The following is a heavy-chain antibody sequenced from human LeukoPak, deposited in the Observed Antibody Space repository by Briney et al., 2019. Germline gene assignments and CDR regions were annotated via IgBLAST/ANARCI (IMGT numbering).Heavy chain of an antibody. CDR1: GFTFSSYG. Sequence: GGSLRLSCAASGFTFSSYGMHWVRQAPGKGLEWVALISYDGSNKYYADSVKGRFTISRDNSKNTLYLQMNSLRAEDTAVYYCAKNRVILWFGELDPWGQGTLVTVSS. CDR3: AKNRVILWFGELDP. J-gene: IGHJ5*02. V-gene: IGHV3-30*18. D-gene: IGHD3-10*01. CDR2: ISYDGSNK.